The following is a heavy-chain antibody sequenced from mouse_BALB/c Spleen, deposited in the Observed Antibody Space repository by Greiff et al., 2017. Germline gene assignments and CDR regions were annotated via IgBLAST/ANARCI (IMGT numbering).Heavy chain of an antibody. J-gene: IGHJ4*01. CDR3: TRGRQVGPYAMDY. CDR2: IYPGSGST. Sequence: LQQPGSELVRPGASVKLSCKASGYTFTSYWMHWVKQRPGQGLEWIGNIYPGSGSTNYDEKFKSKATLTVDTSSSTAYMQLSSLTSEDSAVFYCTRGRQVGPYAMDYWGQGTSVTVSS. CDR1: GYTFTSYW. D-gene: IGHD3-2*01. V-gene: IGHV1S22*01.